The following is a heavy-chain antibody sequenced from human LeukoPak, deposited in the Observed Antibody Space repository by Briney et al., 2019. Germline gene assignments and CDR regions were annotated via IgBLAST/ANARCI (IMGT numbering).Heavy chain of an antibody. CDR3: ARPRYSGYDDAFDI. J-gene: IGHJ3*02. CDR2: ISYDGSNK. D-gene: IGHD5-12*01. Sequence: PGRSLRLSCAASGFTFSSYAMHWVRQAPGKGLEWVAVISYDGSNKYYADSVKGRFTISIDNSKNTLYLQMNSLRAEDTAVYYCARPRYSGYDDAFDIWGQGTMVTVSS. CDR1: GFTFSSYA. V-gene: IGHV3-30*04.